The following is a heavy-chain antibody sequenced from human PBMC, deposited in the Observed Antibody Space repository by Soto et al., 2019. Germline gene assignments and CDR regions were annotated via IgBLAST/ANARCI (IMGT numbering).Heavy chain of an antibody. Sequence: EVQLVESGGGLVQPGGSLRLSCAASGFTFSSFWMHWVRQAPGKGLVWVSRINAEGTSTNYADSMKGRFTISRDNAKNPLYLQMNSLRAEDTAIYYCASGASANYYNDYWGQGTLVTVSS. D-gene: IGHD3-10*01. V-gene: IGHV3-74*01. J-gene: IGHJ4*02. CDR3: ASGASANYYNDY. CDR2: INAEGTST. CDR1: GFTFSSFW.